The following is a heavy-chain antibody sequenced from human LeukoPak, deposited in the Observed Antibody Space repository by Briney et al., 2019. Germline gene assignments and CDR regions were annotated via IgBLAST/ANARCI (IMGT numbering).Heavy chain of an antibody. CDR1: GDSISTSNSY. CDR3: AREPQSSSSRRALYNWFDP. V-gene: IGHV4-39*02. Sequence: PSETLSLTCTVSGDSISTSNSYWGWIRQPPGKGLEWIGSIYYSGNTYYNASLKSRVTISLDTSKNQFSLKLTSVTAADTAVYYCAREPQSSSSRRALYNWFDPWGQGTLVTVSS. J-gene: IGHJ5*02. D-gene: IGHD6-13*01. CDR2: IYYSGNT.